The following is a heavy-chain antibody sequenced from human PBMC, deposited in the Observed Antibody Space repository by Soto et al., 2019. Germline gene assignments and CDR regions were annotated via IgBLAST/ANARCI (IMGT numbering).Heavy chain of an antibody. CDR3: ASRKSSPYFDY. CDR2: IYYSGST. V-gene: IGHV4-30-4*01. Sequence: PSETLSLTGTVSGGSISSGDYYWSWIRQPPGKGLEWIGYIYYSGSTYYNPSLKSRVTISVDTSKNQFSLKLSSVTAADTAVYYCASRKSSPYFDYWGQGTLVTVSS. CDR1: GGSISSGDYY. J-gene: IGHJ4*02. D-gene: IGHD3-10*01.